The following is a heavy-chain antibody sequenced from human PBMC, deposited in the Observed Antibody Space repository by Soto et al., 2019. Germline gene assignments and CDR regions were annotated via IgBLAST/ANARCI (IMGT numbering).Heavy chain of an antibody. D-gene: IGHD2-8*01. CDR2: VSANNGHT. CDR1: GYTFSNYG. Sequence: ASVKVSCRASGYTFSNYGLNWVRQAPGQGLEWMGWVSANNGHTNYAQNLQGRVSMTTDTSTSTAYMELRGLTFDDTAVYYCARDIESVTAKHFFYYYAMDVWGQGTTVTVSS. CDR3: ARDIESVTAKHFFYYYAMDV. V-gene: IGHV1-18*01. J-gene: IGHJ6*02.